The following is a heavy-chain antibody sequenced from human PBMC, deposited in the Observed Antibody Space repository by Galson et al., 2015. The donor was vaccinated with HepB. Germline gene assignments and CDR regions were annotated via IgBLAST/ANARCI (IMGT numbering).Heavy chain of an antibody. J-gene: IGHJ5*02. D-gene: IGHD2-2*01. Sequence: PALVKPTQTLTLTCTFSGFSLSTSGVGVGWIRQPPGKALEWPALIYWDDDKRYSPSLKSRLTITKDTSKNQVVLTMTNMDPVDTATYYCARQLGYCSSTSCFEFDPWGQGTLVTVSS. CDR3: ARQLGYCSSTSCFEFDP. CDR1: GFSLSTSGVG. V-gene: IGHV2-5*02. CDR2: IYWDDDK.